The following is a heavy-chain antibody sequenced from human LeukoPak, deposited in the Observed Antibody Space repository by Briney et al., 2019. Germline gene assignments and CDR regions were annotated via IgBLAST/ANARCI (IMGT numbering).Heavy chain of an antibody. J-gene: IGHJ4*02. CDR1: GFTFSTSW. Sequence: GGSLRLSCAASGFTFSTSWMHWVRQAPGKGLEWVSAISGGGGSTYYADSVKGRFTISRDNSKNTLYLQMNSLRAEDTAVYYCAKDEVLSREVVPAAMSDYWGQGTLVTVSS. CDR3: AKDEVLSREVVPAAMSDY. V-gene: IGHV3-23*01. CDR2: ISGGGGST. D-gene: IGHD2-2*01.